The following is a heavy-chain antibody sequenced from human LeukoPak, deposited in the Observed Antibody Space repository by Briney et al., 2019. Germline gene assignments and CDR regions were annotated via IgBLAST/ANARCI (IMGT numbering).Heavy chain of an antibody. J-gene: IGHJ4*02. Sequence: GESLKISCRGSGYTFTNYWIAWVRQMPGKALESMGTIFPDDSHTTYSPSFQGQVTISADKSINTAYLQWSSLKASDTAIYYCARATTGTRTVDYWGQGTLVTVSS. CDR2: IFPDDSHT. V-gene: IGHV5-51*01. D-gene: IGHD1-7*01. CDR3: ARATTGTRTVDY. CDR1: GYTFTNYW.